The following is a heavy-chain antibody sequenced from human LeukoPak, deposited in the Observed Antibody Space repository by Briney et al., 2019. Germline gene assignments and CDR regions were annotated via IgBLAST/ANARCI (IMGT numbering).Heavy chain of an antibody. D-gene: IGHD2/OR15-2a*01. CDR2: INANSGGT. CDR1: GYTFTDYY. J-gene: IGHJ6*02. Sequence: GASVKVSCKASGYTFTDYYIHWVRQAPGQGLEWMGWINANSGGTKYAQRFQGRVTMARDTSINTASMELSRLGSDDTAVYYCARDLETDGSRTFYYYHYFNMDVWGHGTTVTVSS. V-gene: IGHV1-2*02. CDR3: ARDLETDGSRTFYYYHYFNMDV.